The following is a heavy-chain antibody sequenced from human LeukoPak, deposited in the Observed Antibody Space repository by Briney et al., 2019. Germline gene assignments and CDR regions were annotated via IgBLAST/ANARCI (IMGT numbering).Heavy chain of an antibody. J-gene: IGHJ3*02. CDR2: ISAYNGNT. D-gene: IGHD3-16*01. CDR1: GYTFTSYG. CDR3: ARGEVLGYDLTAFDI. Sequence: ASVKVSCKASGYTFTSYGISWGRQAPGQGLEWMGWISAYNGNTNYAQKLQGRVTMTTDTSTSTAYMELRSLRSDDTAAYYCARGEVLGYDLTAFDIWGQGTMVTVSS. V-gene: IGHV1-18*01.